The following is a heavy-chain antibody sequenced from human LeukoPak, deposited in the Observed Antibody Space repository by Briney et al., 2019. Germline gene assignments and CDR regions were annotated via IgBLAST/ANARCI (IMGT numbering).Heavy chain of an antibody. CDR3: AKVPISYSSGLFDY. CDR1: GFTVSSNY. J-gene: IGHJ4*02. CDR2: IYSGSST. V-gene: IGHV3-53*01. Sequence: GGSLRLSCAASGFTVSSNYMGWVRQAPGKGLECVSVIYSGSSTYYADSVKGRFTISRDNSKNTLFLQMNSLRAEDTAVYFRAKVPISYSSGLFDYWGQGTLVTVSS. D-gene: IGHD6-19*01.